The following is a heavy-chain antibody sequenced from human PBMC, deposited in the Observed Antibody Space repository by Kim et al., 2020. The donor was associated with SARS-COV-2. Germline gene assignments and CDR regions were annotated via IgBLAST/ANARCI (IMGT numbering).Heavy chain of an antibody. J-gene: IGHJ4*02. CDR3: AKEFGYGSGPGPSDY. D-gene: IGHD3-10*01. V-gene: IGHV3-23*01. CDR2: ISGSGDAT. Sequence: GGSLRLSCAASGFTFSSYAMSWVRQAPGKGLEWVSGISGSGDATYYADSVKGRFTISRDNSKNTLYLHMNSLRAEDTAGYYCAKEFGYGSGPGPSDYWGQGTLVTVSS. CDR1: GFTFSSYA.